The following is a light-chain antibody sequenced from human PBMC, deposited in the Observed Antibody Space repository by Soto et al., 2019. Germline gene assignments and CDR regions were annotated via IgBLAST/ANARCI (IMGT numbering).Light chain of an antibody. V-gene: IGKV1-39*01. CDR1: RTVYNF. CDR2: AAS. J-gene: IGKJ5*01. CDR3: MQALQTPPLT. Sequence: DIQMTQSPSSLSASIGDRVTITCRASRTVYNFLNWYQQKPGKAPQLLVYAASTLQSGVPARFGGSGSGTDFTLKISRVEAEDVGVYYCMQALQTPPLTFGQGTRLEIK.